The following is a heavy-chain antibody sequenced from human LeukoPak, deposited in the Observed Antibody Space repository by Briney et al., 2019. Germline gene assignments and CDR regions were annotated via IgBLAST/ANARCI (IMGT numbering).Heavy chain of an antibody. V-gene: IGHV3-30*02. Sequence: GGSLRLSCAASGFTFSSYGMHWVRQAPGKGLEWVAFIRYDGSNKYYADSVKGRFTISRDNSKNTLYLQMNSLRAEDTAVYYCAKELYDSSGYYYDYWGQGTLVTVSS. J-gene: IGHJ4*02. CDR2: IRYDGSNK. D-gene: IGHD3-22*01. CDR1: GFTFSSYG. CDR3: AKELYDSSGYYYDY.